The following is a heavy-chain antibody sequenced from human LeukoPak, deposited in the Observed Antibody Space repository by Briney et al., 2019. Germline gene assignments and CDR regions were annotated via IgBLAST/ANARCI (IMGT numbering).Heavy chain of an antibody. CDR2: MSYDGNYK. J-gene: IGHJ4*02. V-gene: IGHV3-30*15. CDR1: GFSFSTSA. CDR3: ASGSYHEH. D-gene: IGHD1-26*01. Sequence: GGSLRLSCAASGFSFSTSAMHWVRQAPGKGLEWVAVMSYDGNYKHHADSVKGRFTISRDNCRNTLSLQMSSLRGEDTAVYYCASGSYHEHWGQGTLVTVSS.